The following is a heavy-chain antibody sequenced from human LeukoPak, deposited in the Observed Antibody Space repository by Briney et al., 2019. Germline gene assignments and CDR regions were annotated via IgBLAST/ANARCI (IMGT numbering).Heavy chain of an antibody. D-gene: IGHD3-10*01. Sequence: SETLSLTCSVSGGSIRSYYWTWIRQPPGKGLEWIGYIYYSGNTNYNPSLKSRVTISVDTSKNQFSLKLSSVSAADTAVYYCARVGPTMVRGVLPGYWGQGTLVTVSS. CDR1: GGSIRSYY. CDR3: ARVGPTMVRGVLPGY. J-gene: IGHJ4*02. CDR2: IYYSGNT. V-gene: IGHV4-59*01.